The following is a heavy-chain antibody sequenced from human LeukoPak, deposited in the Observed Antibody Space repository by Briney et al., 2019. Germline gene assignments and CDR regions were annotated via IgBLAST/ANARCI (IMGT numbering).Heavy chain of an antibody. V-gene: IGHV3-23*01. CDR1: GFTFNNAW. CDR2: ITKSGDQT. Sequence: GGSLRLSCAVSGFTFNNAWMSWVRQAPGKGLEWVSTITKSGDQTHYADSVRGLFTISRDIFKNTLYLQMNSLRAEDTAVYHCVKSAGKDGYRDVFDIWGQGTVVTVSS. J-gene: IGHJ3*02. D-gene: IGHD5-24*01. CDR3: VKSAGKDGYRDVFDI.